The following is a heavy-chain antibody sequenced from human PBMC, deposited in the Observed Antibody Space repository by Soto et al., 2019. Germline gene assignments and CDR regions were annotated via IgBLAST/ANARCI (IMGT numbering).Heavy chain of an antibody. D-gene: IGHD2-2*01. Sequence: EVQLVESGGGLVQPGGSLRLSCAASGFTFSSYWMHWVRQAPGKGLVWVSRINPDGSSTSYADSVKGRFTISRDNAKNTLYLEMNRLRAEDTAVYYCARVSVSSYQFDYWGQGTLVTVSS. J-gene: IGHJ4*02. V-gene: IGHV3-74*01. CDR2: INPDGSST. CDR1: GFTFSSYW. CDR3: ARVSVSSYQFDY.